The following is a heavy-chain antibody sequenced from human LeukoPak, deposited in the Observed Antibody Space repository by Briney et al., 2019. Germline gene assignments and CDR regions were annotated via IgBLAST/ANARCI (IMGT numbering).Heavy chain of an antibody. V-gene: IGHV4-34*01. CDR3: ARAKGGFRSRYSSGWPNFPFDY. CDR1: GGSLSGYY. J-gene: IGHJ4*02. CDR2: INHSGST. Sequence: SETLSLTCAVYGGSLSGYYWSWIRQPPGKGLEWIGEINHSGSTNYNPSLKSRVTISVDTSKNQFSLKLSSVTAADTAVYYCARAKGGFRSRYSSGWPNFPFDYWGQGTLVTVSS. D-gene: IGHD6-19*01.